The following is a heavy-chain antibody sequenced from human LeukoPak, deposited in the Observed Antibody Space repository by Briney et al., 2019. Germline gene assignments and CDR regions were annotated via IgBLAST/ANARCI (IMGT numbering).Heavy chain of an antibody. Sequence: GGSLRLSCAPSGSTFSDYYMNWIRQAPGKGLEWLSYISHTSSHTNYADSVKGRFTISRDNAKNSLYLQMNGLRADDTAVYYCARGGIYYFDFWGQGTLVTVSS. V-gene: IGHV3-11*06. D-gene: IGHD6-13*01. CDR1: GSTFSDYY. CDR3: ARGGIYYFDF. J-gene: IGHJ4*02. CDR2: ISHTSSHT.